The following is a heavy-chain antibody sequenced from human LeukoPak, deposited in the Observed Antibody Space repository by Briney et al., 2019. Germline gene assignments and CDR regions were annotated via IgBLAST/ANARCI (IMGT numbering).Heavy chain of an antibody. D-gene: IGHD6-19*01. Sequence: GASVKVSCQASGYTLTRYRISWVRQAPGQGLEWMGWISAYNGNTNYVQKLQGRVTLTTDTSTSKACMELRSLRYYGTAVYYCARDFEVAGYWYFDLWGRGTLVTVSS. J-gene: IGHJ2*01. CDR3: ARDFEVAGYWYFDL. CDR1: GYTLTRYR. CDR2: ISAYNGNT. V-gene: IGHV1-18*01.